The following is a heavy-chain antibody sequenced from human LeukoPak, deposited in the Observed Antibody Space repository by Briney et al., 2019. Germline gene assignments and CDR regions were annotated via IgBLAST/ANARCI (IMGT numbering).Heavy chain of an antibody. J-gene: IGHJ4*02. V-gene: IGHV4-39*07. CDR3: ARDLAQWLVRGAFDY. Sequence: SETLSLTCTVSGGSISSSSYYWGWIRQPPGKGLEWIGRIYYSGSTYYNPSLKSRVPISVDTSKNQFSLKLSSVTAADTAVYYCARDLAQWLVRGAFDYWGQGTLVTVSS. CDR2: IYYSGST. D-gene: IGHD6-19*01. CDR1: GGSISSSSYY.